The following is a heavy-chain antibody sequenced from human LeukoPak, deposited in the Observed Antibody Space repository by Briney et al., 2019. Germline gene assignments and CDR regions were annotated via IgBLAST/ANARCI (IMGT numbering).Heavy chain of an antibody. CDR1: GFTFNTYS. D-gene: IGHD4-17*01. J-gene: IGHJ4*02. CDR2: IESYSRII. Sequence: GGSLRLSCEASGFTFNTYSMNWVCQAPGKGLQWVSYIESYSRIIHYADSVKGRFTISRDDAKNSLFLQMNSLRAEDTAIYYCARQGPNGDLDFWGQGTLVTVSS. CDR3: ARQGPNGDLDF. V-gene: IGHV3-48*01.